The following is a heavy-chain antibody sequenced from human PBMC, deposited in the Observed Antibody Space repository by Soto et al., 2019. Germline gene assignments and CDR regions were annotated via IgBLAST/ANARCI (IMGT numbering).Heavy chain of an antibody. Sequence: AASVKVSCKASGGTFSSYAISWVRQAPGQGLEWMGGIIPIFGTANYAQKFQGRVTITADESTSTAYMELSSLRSEDTAVYYCARALTRDYYYYGMDVWGQGTTVTVYS. CDR1: GGTFSSYA. J-gene: IGHJ6*02. V-gene: IGHV1-69*13. CDR3: ARALTRDYYYYGMDV. CDR2: IIPIFGTA.